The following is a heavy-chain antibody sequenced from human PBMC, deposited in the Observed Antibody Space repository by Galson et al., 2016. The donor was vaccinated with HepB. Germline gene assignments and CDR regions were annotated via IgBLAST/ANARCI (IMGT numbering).Heavy chain of an antibody. D-gene: IGHD2/OR15-2a*01. CDR2: MYNSGTY. CDR3: ARSVIRWRDL. CDR1: GGSISSGNYY. V-gene: IGHV4-61*02. Sequence: TLSLTCSLSGGSISSGNYYWSWIRQPAGKGLEWIGRMYNSGTYTYNPSLKGRATISLDTSKNQISLRLNSVTAADTGVYYCARSVIRWRDLWGRGILVTVSS. J-gene: IGHJ5*02.